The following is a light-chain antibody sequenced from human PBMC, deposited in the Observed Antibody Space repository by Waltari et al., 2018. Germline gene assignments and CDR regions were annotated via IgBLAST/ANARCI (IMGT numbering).Light chain of an antibody. CDR2: GAS. J-gene: IGKJ1*01. Sequence: DIQMTPSPSSVSASVGDTVTLTCRTSQSISNWVAWYQQKPGKAPNLLIYGASSLQSGVPPRFSGSGSGTDFTLTISGLQPEDFAKYFCQQTNSFPWTFGQGTKVEVK. V-gene: IGKV1-12*01. CDR1: QSISNW. CDR3: QQTNSFPWT.